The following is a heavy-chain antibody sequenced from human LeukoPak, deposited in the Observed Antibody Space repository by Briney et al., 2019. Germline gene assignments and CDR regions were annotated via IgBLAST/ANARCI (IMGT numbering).Heavy chain of an antibody. D-gene: IGHD4-23*01. CDR2: IIPIFGTA. CDR1: GGTFSSYA. V-gene: IGHV1-69*13. Sequence: GASVKVSCKASGGTFSSYAISWVRQAPGQGLEWMGGIIPIFGTANYAQKFQGRVTITADESTSTAYMELSSLRSEDTAVYYCARLLDGNSETFYYYYMDVWGKGTTVTVSS. CDR3: ARLLDGNSETFYYYYMDV. J-gene: IGHJ6*03.